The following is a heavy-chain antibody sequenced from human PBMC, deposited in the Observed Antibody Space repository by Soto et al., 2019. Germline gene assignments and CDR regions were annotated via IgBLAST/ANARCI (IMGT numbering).Heavy chain of an antibody. Sequence: SETLSLTCAVYGGSFSGYYWSWIRQPPGKGLEWIGEINHSGSTNYNPSLKSRVTISVDTSKNQFSLKLSSVTAADTAVYYCARERLYSNYGFDYWGQGTLVTVSS. V-gene: IGHV4-34*01. J-gene: IGHJ4*02. CDR2: INHSGST. CDR3: ARERLYSNYGFDY. CDR1: GGSFSGYY. D-gene: IGHD4-4*01.